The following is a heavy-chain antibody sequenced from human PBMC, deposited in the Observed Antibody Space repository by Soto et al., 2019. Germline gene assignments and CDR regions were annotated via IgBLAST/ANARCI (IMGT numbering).Heavy chain of an antibody. CDR1: GFTFSSYS. J-gene: IGHJ4*02. V-gene: IGHV3-23*01. CDR2: ISGSGGST. Sequence: EVQLLESGGGLVQPGGSLRLSCAASGFTFSSYSMSWVLQAPGKGLEWVSAISGSGGSTYYADSVKGRFTISRDNSKNTLYLQMNSLTAEDTAVYYCAKDRIAVAGGGSDYWGQGTLVTVSS. D-gene: IGHD6-19*01. CDR3: AKDRIAVAGGGSDY.